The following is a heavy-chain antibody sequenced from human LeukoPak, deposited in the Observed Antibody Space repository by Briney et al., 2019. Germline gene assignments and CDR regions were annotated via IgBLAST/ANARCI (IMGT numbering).Heavy chain of an antibody. CDR3: ARDQYDTWSRRGNFDS. D-gene: IGHD3-3*01. V-gene: IGHV3-7*03. Sequence: GGSLRLSCAASGFTFSSYWMNWARQAPGKGLEWVASINHNGNVNYYVDSVKGRFTISRDNTKNSLYLQMNSLRAEDTAVFYCARDQYDTWSRRGNFDSWGQGTLVIVSS. CDR2: INHNGNVN. J-gene: IGHJ4*02. CDR1: GFTFSSYW.